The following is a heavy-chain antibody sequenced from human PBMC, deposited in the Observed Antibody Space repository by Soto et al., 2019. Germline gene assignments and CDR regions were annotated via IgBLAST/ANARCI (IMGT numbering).Heavy chain of an antibody. Sequence: PWVSQSHSVAAAEFTFSSYDIHWVRQATGKGLEWVSAIGTAGDTYYPGSVKGRFTISRENAKNSLCLQMNSLRAEDTAVYYCARVSGTTAAFDIWGQGTMVTVSS. J-gene: IGHJ3*02. D-gene: IGHD1-1*01. CDR1: EFTFSSYD. CDR2: IGTAGDT. V-gene: IGHV3-13*01. CDR3: ARVSGTTAAFDI.